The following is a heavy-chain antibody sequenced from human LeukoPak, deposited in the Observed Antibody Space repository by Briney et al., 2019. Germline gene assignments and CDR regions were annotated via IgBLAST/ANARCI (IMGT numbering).Heavy chain of an antibody. D-gene: IGHD4-17*01. V-gene: IGHV3-53*01. CDR3: ARDRLTTVTTSTPFDY. CDR2: IYSGGNT. CDR1: GLTVSSNY. J-gene: IGHJ4*02. Sequence: GGSLRLSCAASGLTVSSNYMSWVRQAPGKGLEFVSIIYSGGNTYYADSMKGRFTISRDNSKNTLYLQMNSLRAEDTAVYYCARDRLTTVTTSTPFDYWGQGTLVTVSS.